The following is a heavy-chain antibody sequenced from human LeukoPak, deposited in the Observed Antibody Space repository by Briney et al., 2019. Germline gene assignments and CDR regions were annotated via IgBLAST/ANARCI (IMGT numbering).Heavy chain of an antibody. Sequence: SETLSLTCAVSGGSISSSNWWSWVRQPPGKGLEWIGEIYHSGSTNYNPSLKSRVTISVDTSKNQFSLKLSSVTAADTAVYYCARAPVVPAADFFDYWGQGTLVTVSS. CDR1: GGSISSSNW. CDR2: IYHSGST. D-gene: IGHD2-2*01. CDR3: ARAPVVPAADFFDY. J-gene: IGHJ4*02. V-gene: IGHV4-4*02.